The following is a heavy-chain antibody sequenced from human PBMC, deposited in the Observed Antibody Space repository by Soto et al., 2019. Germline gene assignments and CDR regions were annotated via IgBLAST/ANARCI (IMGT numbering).Heavy chain of an antibody. V-gene: IGHV6-1*01. Sequence: SQTLSLTCAISGDSVSSNSAAWNWIRQSPSRGLEWLGRAYYGSQWYYDSAVSVRSRITVIPDTSKNQFSLQLSSVTPEDTAVYYCARHVWGSYRPPPFDYWGQGILVTVSS. J-gene: IGHJ4*02. CDR3: ARHVWGSYRPPPFDY. D-gene: IGHD3-16*02. CDR1: GDSVSSNSAA. CDR2: AYYGSQWYY.